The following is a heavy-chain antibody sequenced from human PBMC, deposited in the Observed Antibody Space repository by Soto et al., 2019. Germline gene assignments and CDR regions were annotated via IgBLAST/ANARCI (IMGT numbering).Heavy chain of an antibody. J-gene: IGHJ4*02. D-gene: IGHD6-19*01. CDR3: ARGQYSSGGGYFDY. Sequence: EVQLVESGGGLVQPGGSLRLSCAASGFTFSSYEMNWVRQAPGKGLEWVSYISSSGSTIYYADSVKGRFTISRDNAKNSLYLQMKSLRAGDRAVYYCARGQYSSGGGYFDYWGQETLVTVSS. CDR2: ISSSGSTI. CDR1: GFTFSSYE. V-gene: IGHV3-48*03.